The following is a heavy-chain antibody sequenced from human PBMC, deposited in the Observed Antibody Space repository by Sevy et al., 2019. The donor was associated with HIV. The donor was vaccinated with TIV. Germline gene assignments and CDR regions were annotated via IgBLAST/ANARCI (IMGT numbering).Heavy chain of an antibody. V-gene: IGHV1-18*01. J-gene: IGHJ4*02. Sequence: ASVKVSCEASGYTFSTYGINWVRQAPGQGLEWMGWINTFTGDTNYLQKLQDRVTITKDTSTSTVYMELRSLRSDDTAVYYCARGYCSCGRCYPGGYWGQGTLVTVSS. D-gene: IGHD2-15*01. CDR2: INTFTGDT. CDR1: GYTFSTYG. CDR3: ARGYCSCGRCYPGGY.